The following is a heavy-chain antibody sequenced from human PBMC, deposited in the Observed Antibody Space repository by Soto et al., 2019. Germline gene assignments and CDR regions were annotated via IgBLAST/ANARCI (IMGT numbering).Heavy chain of an antibody. CDR1: GFTFSSYA. CDR3: ARDEFRLIAALPDY. D-gene: IGHD6-13*01. Sequence: QVQLVESGGGVVQPGRSLRLSCAASGFTFSSYAMHWVRQAPGKGLEWVAVISYDGSNKYYADSVKGRFTISRDNXXNTLYLQMNSLRAEDTAVYYCARDEFRLIAALPDYWGQGTLVTVSS. V-gene: IGHV3-30-3*01. CDR2: ISYDGSNK. J-gene: IGHJ4*02.